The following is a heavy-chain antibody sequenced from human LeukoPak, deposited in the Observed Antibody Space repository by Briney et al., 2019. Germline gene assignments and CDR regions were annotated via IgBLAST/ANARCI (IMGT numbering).Heavy chain of an antibody. J-gene: IGHJ4*02. D-gene: IGHD2-2*01. CDR2: ISRNGVST. V-gene: IGHV3-23*01. CDR1: GFTFSNLW. Sequence: GGSLRLSCAASGFTFSNLWMSWVRQAPGKGLEWVSTISRNGVSTYYADSVKGRFTISRDNSKNTLFLQMNSLRAEDTAVYYCAKDSRYCSSDSCYSDYWGQGTLVTVSS. CDR3: AKDSRYCSSDSCYSDY.